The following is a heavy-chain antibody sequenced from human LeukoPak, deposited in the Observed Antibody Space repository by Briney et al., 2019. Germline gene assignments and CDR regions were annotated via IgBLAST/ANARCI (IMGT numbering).Heavy chain of an antibody. J-gene: IGHJ4*02. CDR1: GFTFSSYS. Sequence: QSGGSLRLSCAASGFTFSSYSMSWVRHAPGKGLEWVSYITGSSTTIYYADSVKGRFTISRDNAKNSLFLQMNSLRAEDTSVYYCVVLAAAGSGDYWGQGTLVTVSS. V-gene: IGHV3-48*01. D-gene: IGHD6-13*01. CDR3: VVLAAAGSGDY. CDR2: ITGSSTTI.